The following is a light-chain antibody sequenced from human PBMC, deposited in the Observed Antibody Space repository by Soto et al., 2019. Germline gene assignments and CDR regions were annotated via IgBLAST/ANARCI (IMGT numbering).Light chain of an antibody. V-gene: IGLV2-11*01. J-gene: IGLJ3*02. CDR2: DVS. CDR1: SSDVGGYNY. CDR3: CSYAGSNPWWL. Sequence: QSALTQPRSVSGSPGQSVTISCTGTSSDVGGYNYVSWYQHHPAKAPKVIIYDVSKRPSGVPDRVSASESGNTASLTISGLQAEDEADYYWCSYAGSNPWWLFGGGTKVTVL.